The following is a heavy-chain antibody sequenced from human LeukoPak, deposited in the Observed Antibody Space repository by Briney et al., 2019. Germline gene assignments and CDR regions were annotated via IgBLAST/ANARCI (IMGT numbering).Heavy chain of an antibody. CDR1: GFIFKSYE. CDR3: AELGITMIGGV. D-gene: IGHD3-10*02. Sequence: GGSLRLSCAASGFIFKSYEMSWVRQAPGKGLEWLSYISSGGSSIYYADSVKGRFTISRDNAKNSLALQMNSLRAEDTAVYYCAELGITMIGGVWGKGTTVTISS. J-gene: IGHJ6*04. CDR2: ISSGGSSI. V-gene: IGHV3-48*03.